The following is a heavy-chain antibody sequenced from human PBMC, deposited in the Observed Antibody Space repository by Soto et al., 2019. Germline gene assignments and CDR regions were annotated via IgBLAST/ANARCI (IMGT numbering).Heavy chain of an antibody. J-gene: IGHJ6*03. CDR3: ARVPRARTMGYYYYYYMDV. CDR1: GYTFTSYG. Sequence: QVQLVQSGAEVKKPGASVKVSCKASGYTFTSYGISWVRQAPGQGLEWMGWISAYNGNTNYAQKLQGRVTMTTDTSTSTAYMELRSLRSDDTAVYYCARVPRARTMGYYYYYYMDVWGKGTTVTVSS. CDR2: ISAYNGNT. V-gene: IGHV1-18*01. D-gene: IGHD3-10*01.